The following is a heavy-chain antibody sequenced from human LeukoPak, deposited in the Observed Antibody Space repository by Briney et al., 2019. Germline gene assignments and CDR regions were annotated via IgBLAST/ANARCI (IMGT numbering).Heavy chain of an antibody. J-gene: IGHJ4*02. Sequence: GESLKISCKGSGYTFTSYWIGWVRQMPGKGLEWMGVIYPGDSETRYSPSFQGQVTISADKSISTAYLQWSSLKASDTAMYFCARVLSSGWRGDYWGQGTLVTVSS. CDR3: ARVLSSGWRGDY. CDR2: IYPGDSET. CDR1: GYTFTSYW. V-gene: IGHV5-51*01. D-gene: IGHD6-19*01.